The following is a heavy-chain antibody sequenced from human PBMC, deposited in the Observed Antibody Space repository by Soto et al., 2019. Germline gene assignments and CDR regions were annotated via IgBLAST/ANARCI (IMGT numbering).Heavy chain of an antibody. CDR2: ISAYNGNT. J-gene: IGHJ6*02. CDR1: GYTLTSYG. CDR3: ARDRPYGSGSYYYYGMDV. V-gene: IGHV1-18*01. D-gene: IGHD3-10*01. Sequence: ASVRFFSKSSGYTLTSYGISSVRQAPWKSLEWMGWISAYNGNTNYAQKLQGRVTMTTDTSTSTAYMELRSLRSDDTAVYYCARDRPYGSGSYYYYGMDVWGQGTTVTVSS.